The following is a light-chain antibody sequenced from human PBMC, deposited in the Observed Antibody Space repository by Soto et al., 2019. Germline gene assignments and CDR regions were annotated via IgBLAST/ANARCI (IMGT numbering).Light chain of an antibody. V-gene: IGKV3-15*01. J-gene: IGKJ1*01. CDR1: QSVSSN. Sequence: EIVMTQSPATLSVSPGERVTLSCRASQSVSSNLAWYQQKPGQAPRLLIYGASTRATGIPARFSGSGSGTEFTLTISSLQSEAFAVYYCQQYNNWPRTFGQGTKVEIK. CDR3: QQYNNWPRT. CDR2: GAS.